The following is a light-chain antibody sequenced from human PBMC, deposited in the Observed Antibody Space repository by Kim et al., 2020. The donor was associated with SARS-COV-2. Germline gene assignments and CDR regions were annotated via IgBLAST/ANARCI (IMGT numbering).Light chain of an antibody. V-gene: IGKV3-20*01. CDR1: QSVSNNY. Sequence: LPPGDSATLSCRASQSVSNNYFAWYQQKPGQAPKLLIYGVSSRATGVPDRFSGSGSGTDFTLAISRLEPEDFAVYYCQQFSSSMFTFGQGTKLEI. CDR2: GVS. CDR3: QQFSSSMFT. J-gene: IGKJ2*01.